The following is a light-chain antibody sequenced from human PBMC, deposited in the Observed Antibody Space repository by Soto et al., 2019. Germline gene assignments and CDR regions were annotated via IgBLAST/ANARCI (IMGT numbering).Light chain of an antibody. CDR1: QSVSSSY. CDR2: GAS. Sequence: ERVMTQSPATLSLSPRERATLSCRASQSVSSSYLAWYQQKPGQAPRLLIYGASSRATGIPDRFSGSGSGTDFTLTISRLEPEDFAVYYCQQYGSSPQFTFGPGTKVDIK. J-gene: IGKJ3*01. V-gene: IGKV3-20*01. CDR3: QQYGSSPQFT.